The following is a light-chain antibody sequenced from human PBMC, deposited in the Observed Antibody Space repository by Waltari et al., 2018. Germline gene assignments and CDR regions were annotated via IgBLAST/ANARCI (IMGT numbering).Light chain of an antibody. CDR2: EVS. V-gene: IGLV2-8*01. CDR1: SSDVGAYNY. J-gene: IGLJ2*01. Sequence: QSALTQPPSASGSPGQSVTISCTGTSSDVGAYNYVSWYQQHPGKAPKLMISEVSKRPSGVPDRFSGAKSGTTASLTVSGLQSEDEADYYCSSYGGSNTVVFGGGTKLTVL. CDR3: SSYGGSNTVV.